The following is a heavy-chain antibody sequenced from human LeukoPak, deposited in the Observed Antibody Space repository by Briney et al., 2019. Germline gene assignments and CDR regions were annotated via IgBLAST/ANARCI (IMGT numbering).Heavy chain of an antibody. Sequence: GGSLRLSCVTSGFTFRSSAMHWVRQAPGRGLEWIAFISWDGAVIYYADSVKGRFTISRDTSKRTVSLQVDSLRAEDTAVYYCAKDLETQYCIDYWGQGALVTVSS. V-gene: IGHV3-30*18. D-gene: IGHD2-8*02. CDR3: AKDLETQYCIDY. CDR2: ISWDGAVI. J-gene: IGHJ4*02. CDR1: GFTFRSSA.